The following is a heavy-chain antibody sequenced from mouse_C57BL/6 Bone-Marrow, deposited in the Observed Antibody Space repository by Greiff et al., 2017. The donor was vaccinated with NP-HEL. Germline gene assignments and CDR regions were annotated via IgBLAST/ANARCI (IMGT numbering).Heavy chain of an antibody. D-gene: IGHD2-1*01. CDR3: TRDRGLYYGNYVDAY. CDR2: ISRGGDYI. CDR1: GFTFSSYA. V-gene: IGHV5-9-1*02. J-gene: IGHJ3*01. Sequence: EVQRVESGEGLVKPGGSLKLSCAASGFTFSSYAMSWVRQTPEKRLEWVAYISRGGDYIYYADTVKGRFTITRDNARNTLYLQMSSLKSEDTAMYYCTRDRGLYYGNYVDAYWGQGTLVTVSA.